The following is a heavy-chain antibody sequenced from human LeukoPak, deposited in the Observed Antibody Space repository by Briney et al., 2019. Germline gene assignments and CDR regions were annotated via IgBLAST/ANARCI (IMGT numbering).Heavy chain of an antibody. V-gene: IGHV1-69*06. J-gene: IGHJ4*02. CDR3: ARDLWGGLDY. D-gene: IGHD2/OR15-2a*01. Sequence: VASVTVSCKASGGTFSSYAISWVRQAPGQGLEWMGGIIPIFGTANYAQKFQGRVTITADKSTSTAYMELSSLRSEDTAVYYCARDLWGGLDYWGQGTLVTVSS. CDR2: IIPIFGTA. CDR1: GGTFSSYA.